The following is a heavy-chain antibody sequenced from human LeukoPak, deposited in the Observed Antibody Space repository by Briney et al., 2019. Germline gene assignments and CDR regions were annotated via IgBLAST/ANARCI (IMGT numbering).Heavy chain of an antibody. V-gene: IGHV3-74*01. CDR3: ARALGSPLDY. CDR1: GFTFSSYG. J-gene: IGHJ4*02. Sequence: SGRSLRLSCAASGFTFSSYGMHWVRQAPGKGLVWVSRINSDGSSTTYADSVKGRFTISRDNARNTLYLQMNSLRAEDTAVYYCARALGSPLDYWGQGTLVTVSS. D-gene: IGHD1-26*01. CDR2: INSDGSST.